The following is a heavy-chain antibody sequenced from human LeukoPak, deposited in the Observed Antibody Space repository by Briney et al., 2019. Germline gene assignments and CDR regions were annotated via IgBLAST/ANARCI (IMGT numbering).Heavy chain of an antibody. Sequence: ASVKVSCKASGYTFTSYDINWVRQATGQGLEWRGWMNPNSGNTGYAQKFQGRVTITRNTSISTAYMELSSLRSEDTAVYYCARVLYGSGSYYKPVDYWGQGTLVTVSS. D-gene: IGHD3-10*01. CDR2: MNPNSGNT. CDR3: ARVLYGSGSYYKPVDY. J-gene: IGHJ4*02. V-gene: IGHV1-8*03. CDR1: GYTFTSYD.